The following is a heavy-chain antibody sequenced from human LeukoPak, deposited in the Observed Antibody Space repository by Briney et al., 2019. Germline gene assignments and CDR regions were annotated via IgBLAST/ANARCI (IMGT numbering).Heavy chain of an antibody. Sequence: ASVKVSCKASGGTFSSYAISWVRQAPGQGLEWMGWINPNSGGTNYAQKFQGRVTMTRDTSISTAYMELSRLRSDDTAVYYCARDAAVYDSSGLDYWGQGTLVTVSS. V-gene: IGHV1-2*02. J-gene: IGHJ4*02. CDR1: GGTFSSYA. CDR2: INPNSGGT. D-gene: IGHD3-22*01. CDR3: ARDAAVYDSSGLDY.